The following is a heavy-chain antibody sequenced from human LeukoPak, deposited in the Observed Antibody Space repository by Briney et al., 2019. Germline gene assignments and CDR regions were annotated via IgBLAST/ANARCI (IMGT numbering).Heavy chain of an antibody. Sequence: SETLSPTCTVSGGSISSYYWGWIRQPPGKGLEWIGSIYYSGSTYYNPSLKSRVTISVDTSKNQFSLKLSSVTAADTAVYYCARDGRIAVAGKNWFDPWGQGTLVTVSS. J-gene: IGHJ5*02. V-gene: IGHV4-39*07. D-gene: IGHD6-19*01. CDR3: ARDGRIAVAGKNWFDP. CDR1: GGSISSYY. CDR2: IYYSGST.